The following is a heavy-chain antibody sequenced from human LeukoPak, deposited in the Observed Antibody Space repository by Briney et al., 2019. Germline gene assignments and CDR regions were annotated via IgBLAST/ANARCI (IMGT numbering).Heavy chain of an antibody. CDR1: GYSISSGYY. CDR2: IYHSGST. Sequence: SETLSLTCTVSGYSISSGYYWGWIRQPPGKGLEWIGSIYHSGSTYYNPSLKSRVTISVDTSKNQFSLKLSSVTAADTAVYYCARDLETNWNYEYYYYMDVWGKGTTVTVSS. CDR3: ARDLETNWNYEYYYYMDV. J-gene: IGHJ6*03. V-gene: IGHV4-38-2*02. D-gene: IGHD1-7*01.